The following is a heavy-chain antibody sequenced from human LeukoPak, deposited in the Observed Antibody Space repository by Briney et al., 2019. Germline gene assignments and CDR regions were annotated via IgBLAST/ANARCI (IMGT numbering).Heavy chain of an antibody. V-gene: IGHV4-34*01. CDR1: GGSFSDYY. J-gene: IGHJ6*03. D-gene: IGHD3-10*01. CDR3: ARETMVRGVLYYYYMGV. CDR2: INHSGST. Sequence: SETLSLTCAVYGGSFSDYYWSWIRQPPGKGLEWIGEINHSGSTNYSTSLKSRVTISVDTSKNQFSLKLSSVTAADTAVYHCARETMVRGVLYYYYMGVWGKGSTVTVSS.